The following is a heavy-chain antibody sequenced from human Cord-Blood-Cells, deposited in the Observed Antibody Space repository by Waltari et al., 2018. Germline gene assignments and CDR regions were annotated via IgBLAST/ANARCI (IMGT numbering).Heavy chain of an antibody. CDR1: GYTFTSYD. J-gene: IGHJ5*02. Sequence: QVQLVQSGAEVKKPGASVKVSCKASGYTFTSYDINWVRQATGQGLGWMGLMNPNSGNTGYAQKFQGRVTMTRNTSISTAYTELSSLRSEDTAVYYCARVEYSSSLVRFDPWGQGTLVTVSS. CDR3: ARVEYSSSLVRFDP. D-gene: IGHD6-13*01. CDR2: MNPNSGNT. V-gene: IGHV1-8*01.